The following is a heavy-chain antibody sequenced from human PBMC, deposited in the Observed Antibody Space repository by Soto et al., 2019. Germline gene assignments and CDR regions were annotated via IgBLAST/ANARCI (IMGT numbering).Heavy chain of an antibody. CDR3: ERIRQLVFVT. D-gene: IGHD6-13*01. Sequence: VHLSESGGALVQPGGSLRLSCAASGFTFRVYAMSWFRQAPGGGLEWVSAIGGTGNTTYYADSVKGRFTIARDNSRDTLYLQMTRRRVEDTAVYYRERIRQLVFVTWGQGTLVSVSS. J-gene: IGHJ4*02. V-gene: IGHV3-23*01. CDR1: GFTFRVYA. CDR2: IGGTGNTT.